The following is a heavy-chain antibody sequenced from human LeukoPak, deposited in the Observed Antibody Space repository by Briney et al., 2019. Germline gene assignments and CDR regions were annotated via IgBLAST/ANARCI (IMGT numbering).Heavy chain of an antibody. J-gene: IGHJ4*02. CDR3: ARVQGGYSYGYFDY. V-gene: IGHV1-18*01. CDR2: ISAYNGNT. Sequence: ASVKVSCKASGYTFTSYGISWVRQAPGQGLEWMGWISAYNGNTNYAQKLQGRVTMTTDTSKRKAYMELRSLRSDDTAVYYCARVQGGYSYGYFDYWGQGTLVTVSS. D-gene: IGHD5-18*01. CDR1: GYTFTSYG.